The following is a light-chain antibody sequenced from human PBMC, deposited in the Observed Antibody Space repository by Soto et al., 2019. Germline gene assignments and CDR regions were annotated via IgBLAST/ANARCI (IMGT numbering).Light chain of an antibody. J-gene: IGKJ5*01. CDR1: QSLLHSNGYNS. V-gene: IGKV2-28*01. CDR2: LGS. CDR3: LQALQTPPT. Sequence: DIVMTQSPFFLPVTPGEPASISCRSSQSLLHSNGYNSLDWYLQKPGQSPPRLIYLGSNRASGVPDRFSGSGSGTDFTLTISRVEAEDVGVYYCLQALQTPPTFGQGTRLEIK.